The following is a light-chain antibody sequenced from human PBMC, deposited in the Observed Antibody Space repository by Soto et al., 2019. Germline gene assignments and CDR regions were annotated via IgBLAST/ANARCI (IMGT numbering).Light chain of an antibody. CDR1: ESASSN. Sequence: EIVMTQSPATVSVSPVERATLSCRTSESASSNLAWYQQKPGHAPRLLIYGASTRATGIPARFSGSESGTEFTLTISSLQSEDFAVYCCQQFQKWPLTFGGGTNVEIK. V-gene: IGKV3-15*01. CDR2: GAS. CDR3: QQFQKWPLT. J-gene: IGKJ4*01.